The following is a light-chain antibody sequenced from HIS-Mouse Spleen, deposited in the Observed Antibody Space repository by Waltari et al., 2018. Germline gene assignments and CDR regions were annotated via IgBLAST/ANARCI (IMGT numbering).Light chain of an antibody. Sequence: SYELTQPPSVSVSPGQTARITCSGDALPKKYAYWYQQKSGQAPLLVIYEDSKRPSGNPERFSGSSSGTMATLTISGAQVEDEADYYCYSTDSSGNHRVFGGGTKLTVL. CDR3: YSTDSSGNHRV. CDR1: ALPKKY. J-gene: IGLJ2*01. V-gene: IGLV3-10*01. CDR2: EDS.